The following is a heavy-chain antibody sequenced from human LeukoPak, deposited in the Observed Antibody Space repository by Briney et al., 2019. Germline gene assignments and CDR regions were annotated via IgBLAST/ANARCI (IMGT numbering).Heavy chain of an antibody. CDR3: AKGYYGSGSYGWFDY. CDR1: GFTVSSNS. Sequence: GGSLRLSCTVSGFTVSSNSMSWVRQAPGKGLEWISAISGSGTTTYYSDSVKGRFTISRDNSKNTLFLHMNSLRAEDTAVYSCAKGYYGSGSYGWFDYWGQGTLVTVSS. J-gene: IGHJ4*02. D-gene: IGHD3-10*01. CDR2: ISGSGTTT. V-gene: IGHV3-23*01.